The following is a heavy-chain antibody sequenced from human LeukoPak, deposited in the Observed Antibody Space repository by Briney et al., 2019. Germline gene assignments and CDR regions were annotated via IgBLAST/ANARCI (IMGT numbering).Heavy chain of an antibody. CDR3: ARDADGVYSYGFDY. V-gene: IGHV1-69*05. Sequence: GASVKVSCKASGGTFSSYAISWVRQAPGQGLEWMGGIIPIFGTANYAQKFQGRVTITTDESTSTAYMELSSLRSEDTAVYYCARDADGVYSYGFDYWGQGTLVTVSS. D-gene: IGHD5-18*01. CDR2: IIPIFGTA. CDR1: GGTFSSYA. J-gene: IGHJ4*02.